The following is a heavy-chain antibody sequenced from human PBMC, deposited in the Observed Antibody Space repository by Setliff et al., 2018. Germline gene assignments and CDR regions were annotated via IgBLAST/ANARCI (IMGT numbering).Heavy chain of an antibody. Sequence: LKISCKGSGYTFTNYWIGWVRQMPGKGLEWMGIIYPGDSDTRYSPSFQGQVTISADKSISIAYLQWSSLKASDTAMYYCARQAIFGSDAFDIWGQGTMVTVSS. CDR3: ARQAIFGSDAFDI. J-gene: IGHJ3*02. V-gene: IGHV5-51*01. CDR1: GYTFTNYW. CDR2: IYPGDSDT. D-gene: IGHD3-3*01.